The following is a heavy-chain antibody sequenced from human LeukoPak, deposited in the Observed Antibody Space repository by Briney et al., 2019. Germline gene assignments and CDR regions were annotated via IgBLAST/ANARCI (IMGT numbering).Heavy chain of an antibody. CDR1: GFTFSSYE. CDR2: ISGSGSTR. Sequence: GGSLRLSCAASGFTFSSYEMTWVRQAPGMGLEWVSYISGSGSTRTYADSVKGRFTISRDNSKNTLYLQMNSLRAEDTAVYYCAKDGYSSGWYCFDYWGQGTLVTVSS. V-gene: IGHV3-48*03. CDR3: AKDGYSSGWYCFDY. D-gene: IGHD6-19*01. J-gene: IGHJ4*02.